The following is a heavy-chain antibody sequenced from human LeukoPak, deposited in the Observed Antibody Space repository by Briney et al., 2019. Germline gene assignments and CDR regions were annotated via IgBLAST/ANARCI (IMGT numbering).Heavy chain of an antibody. CDR2: VYYSGNT. V-gene: IGHV4-59*01. Sequence: SETLSLPCTVSDGSISTYYWNWIRQPPGKELEWIGYVYYSGNTNYNPSLKSRVTISVDTSKNQFSLRLSSVTAADTAVYYCARAPTRQQQLVYVDYWGQGTLVTASS. CDR1: DGSISTYY. J-gene: IGHJ4*02. CDR3: ARAPTRQQQLVYVDY. D-gene: IGHD6-13*01.